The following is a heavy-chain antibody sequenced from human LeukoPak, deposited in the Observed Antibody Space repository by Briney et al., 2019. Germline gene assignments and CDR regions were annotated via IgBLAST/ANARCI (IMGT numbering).Heavy chain of an antibody. CDR1: GFTFSSYG. CDR3: ARDVSYSSSWYVY. CDR2: IWYDGSDK. V-gene: IGHV3-33*08. J-gene: IGHJ4*02. D-gene: IGHD6-13*01. Sequence: PGGSLRLSCAASGFTFSSYGMHWVRQAPGKGLEWVAVIWYDGSDKYYADSVKGRFTISRDNSKNTLYLQMNSLRAEDTAVYYCARDVSYSSSWYVYWGQGTLVTVSS.